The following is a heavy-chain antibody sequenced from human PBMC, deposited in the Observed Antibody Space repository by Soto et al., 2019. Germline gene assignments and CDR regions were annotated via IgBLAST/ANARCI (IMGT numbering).Heavy chain of an antibody. CDR3: SRGYGSSAHYGMGV. V-gene: IGHV3-49*03. CDR2: IRSEAYGGTT. CDR1: VFTFGDYA. J-gene: IGHJ6*02. Sequence: GGSVRLSCTACVFTFGDYAMSWFRQAPGKGLEGVGGIRSEAYGGTTEYAASVKGGFTISRDDSESIAYLQMNSLKTEDAAVYYFSRGYGSSAHYGMGVWGPGAPGTGS. D-gene: IGHD6-6*01.